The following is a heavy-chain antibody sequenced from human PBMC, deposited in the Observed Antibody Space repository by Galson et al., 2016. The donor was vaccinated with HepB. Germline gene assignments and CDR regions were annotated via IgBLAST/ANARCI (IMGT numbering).Heavy chain of an antibody. D-gene: IGHD5-18*01. CDR2: IKEDGSER. V-gene: IGHV3-7*01. Sequence: SLRLSCAASGFTFSTYWMTWVRQAPGKGLEWVANIKEDGSERYYADSVRGRFPISRDNAKNSLYLQMNSLRAEDAAVYYCAREPGYNYGFTWGYWGQGTRVTVSS. J-gene: IGHJ4*02. CDR1: GFTFSTYW. CDR3: AREPGYNYGFTWGY.